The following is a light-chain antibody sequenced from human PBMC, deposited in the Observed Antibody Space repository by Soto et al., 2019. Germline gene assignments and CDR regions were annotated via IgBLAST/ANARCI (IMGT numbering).Light chain of an antibody. CDR2: AAS. Sequence: DIQLTQSPSFLSASVGDRVTITCRASQGISTYLAWYQQEPGKAPKLLIYAASTLQSGVPSRFGGSGSVTEFTLTISSLQPEDFATYYCQHLNGYPRTFGQGTKVEIK. J-gene: IGKJ1*01. CDR3: QHLNGYPRT. V-gene: IGKV1-9*01. CDR1: QGISTY.